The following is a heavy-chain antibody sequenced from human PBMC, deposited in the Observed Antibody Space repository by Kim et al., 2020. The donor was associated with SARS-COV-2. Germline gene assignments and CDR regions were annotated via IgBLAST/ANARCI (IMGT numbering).Heavy chain of an antibody. V-gene: IGHV3-48*03. D-gene: IGHD6-19*01. J-gene: IGHJ4*02. CDR2: ISSSGSTK. Sequence: GGSLRLSCAASGFTFSSYDMNWVRQAPGKGLEWVSYISSSGSTKYYAYSVKGRFTISRDNAKNSLYLQMNSLRAEDTAVYYCARDSPLYSSGWLDYWGQGTLVTVSS. CDR3: ARDSPLYSSGWLDY. CDR1: GFTFSSYD.